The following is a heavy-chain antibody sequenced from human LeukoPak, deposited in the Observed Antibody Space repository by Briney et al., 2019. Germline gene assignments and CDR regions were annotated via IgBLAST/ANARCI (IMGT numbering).Heavy chain of an antibody. CDR2: ISYDGSNK. V-gene: IGHV3-30*18. Sequence: GGPLRLSCEASGFTFSSYAIRWVRQAPGKGLEWVAVISYDGSNKYYADSVKGRFTISRDNSKNTLYLQMNSLRAEDTAVYYCAKDGRTSGWPDYWGQGTLVTVSS. J-gene: IGHJ4*02. CDR1: GFTFSSYA. D-gene: IGHD6-19*01. CDR3: AKDGRTSGWPDY.